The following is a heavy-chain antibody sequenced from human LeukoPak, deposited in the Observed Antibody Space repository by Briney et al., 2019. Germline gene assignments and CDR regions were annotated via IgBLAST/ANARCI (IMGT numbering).Heavy chain of an antibody. CDR1: GGSISSYY. CDR2: IYYSGST. D-gene: IGHD6-13*01. CDR3: ASRHSKQQPYYYYMDI. J-gene: IGHJ6*03. V-gene: IGHV4-59*08. Sequence: PSETLSLTCTVSGGSISSYYWSWIRQPPGKGLEWIGYIYYSGSTNYNPSFKSRVTISIDTSKNQFSLKLSSMTAADTAVYYCASRHSKQQPYYYYMDIWGKGTTVTVSS.